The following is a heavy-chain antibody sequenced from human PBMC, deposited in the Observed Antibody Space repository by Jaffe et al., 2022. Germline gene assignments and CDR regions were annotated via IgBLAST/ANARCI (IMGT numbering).Heavy chain of an antibody. CDR2: INPDGSVK. J-gene: IGHJ4*02. CDR3: VGSSTV. CDR1: GFTFSTYW. V-gene: IGHV3-7*05. Sequence: EVQLVESGGGLVQPGGSLRLSCAASGFTFSTYWMNWVRQTPGKGLEWVANINPDGSVKSYVDSMKGRFTISRDNAKNSLYLQMYSLSAEDTALYYCVGSSTVWGQGTLVTVSS.